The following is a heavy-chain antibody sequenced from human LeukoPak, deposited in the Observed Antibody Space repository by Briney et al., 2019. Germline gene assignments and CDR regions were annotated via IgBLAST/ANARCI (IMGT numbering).Heavy chain of an antibody. V-gene: IGHV3-23*01. CDR3: AKGGYSSGSPFDY. CDR1: GFTFDNYA. J-gene: IGHJ4*02. D-gene: IGHD6-25*01. CDR2: ISSSGSST. Sequence: PGGSLKLSCAASGFTFDNYAMNWVRQAPGKGLEWVSGISSSGSSTYYADSVKGRFTISRDNSKNTLYLQMNSLRADDTAVYYCAKGGYSSGSPFDYWGQGTLVTVSS.